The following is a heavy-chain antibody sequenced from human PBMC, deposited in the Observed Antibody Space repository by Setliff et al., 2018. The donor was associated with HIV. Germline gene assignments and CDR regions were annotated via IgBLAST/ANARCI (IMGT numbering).Heavy chain of an antibody. J-gene: IGHJ4*02. D-gene: IGHD3-22*01. CDR2: INAGNGNT. V-gene: IGHV1-3*01. CDR3: ARDYYYDSSGYRYFDC. Sequence: ASVKVSCKASGYTFTSYAMHWVRQAPGQRLEWMGWINAGNGNTKYSQKFQGRVTMTEDTSTDTAYMELSSLRSEDTAVYYCARDYYYDSSGYRYFDCWGQGTLVTVSS. CDR1: GYTFTSYA.